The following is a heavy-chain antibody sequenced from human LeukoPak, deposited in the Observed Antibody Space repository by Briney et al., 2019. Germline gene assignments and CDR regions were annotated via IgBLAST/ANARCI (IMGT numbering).Heavy chain of an antibody. CDR3: ARGADHYYDSSGPDAFDI. CDR2: IYYSGST. D-gene: IGHD3-22*01. Sequence: SQTLSLTCTVSGGSISSGGYYWSWIRQHPGKGLEWIGYIYYSGSTYYNPSLKSRVTISVDRSKNQFSLKLSSVTAADTAVYYCARGADHYYDSSGPDAFDIWGQGTMVTVSS. CDR1: GGSISSGGYY. J-gene: IGHJ3*02. V-gene: IGHV4-31*03.